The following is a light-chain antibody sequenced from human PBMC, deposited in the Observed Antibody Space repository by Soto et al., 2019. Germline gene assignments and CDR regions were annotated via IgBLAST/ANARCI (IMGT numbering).Light chain of an antibody. CDR3: QQRSNWPPRVT. CDR1: QSVSSY. J-gene: IGKJ4*01. V-gene: IGKV3-11*01. Sequence: EIVLTQSPATLSLSPGERATLSCRVSQSVSSYLAWYQQKPGQAPRLLIYDASNRATGIPARFSGSGSGTDFTLTISSLEPEDFAVYYCQQRSNWPPRVTFGGGTKVEIK. CDR2: DAS.